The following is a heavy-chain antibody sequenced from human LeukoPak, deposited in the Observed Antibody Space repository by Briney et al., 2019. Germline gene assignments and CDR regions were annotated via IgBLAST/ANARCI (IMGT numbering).Heavy chain of an antibody. V-gene: IGHV3-21*01. J-gene: IGHJ6*02. CDR2: ISSSSSYI. D-gene: IGHD6-13*01. Sequence: GGSLRLSCVASGFTFSSYTMNWVRQAPGKGLEWVSSISSSSSYIYYADSVKGRFTISRDNAKNSLYLQMNSLRAEDTAVYYCAKSGVGAAADPYGMDVWGQGTTVTVSS. CDR1: GFTFSSYT. CDR3: AKSGVGAAADPYGMDV.